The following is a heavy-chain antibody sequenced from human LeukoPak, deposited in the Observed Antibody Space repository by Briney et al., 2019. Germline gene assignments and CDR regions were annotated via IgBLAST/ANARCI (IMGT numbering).Heavy chain of an antibody. CDR2: MNPNSGNT. Sequence: ASVKVSRKASGYTFTTYDINCVRHATGQGLEWMGWMNPNSGNTGYAQKFQGRVTMTRNTSISTAYMELSSLRSEDTAVYYCARGPNKSDGGNSGSAWFDPWGQGTLVTVSS. CDR1: GYTFTTYD. D-gene: IGHD4-23*01. V-gene: IGHV1-8*01. J-gene: IGHJ5*02. CDR3: ARGPNKSDGGNSGSAWFDP.